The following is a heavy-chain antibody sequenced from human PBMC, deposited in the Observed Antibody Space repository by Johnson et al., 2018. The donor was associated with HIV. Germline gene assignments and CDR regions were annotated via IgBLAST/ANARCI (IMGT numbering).Heavy chain of an antibody. CDR2: ISWNSCII. V-gene: IGHV3-9*01. Sequence: VQLVESGGGLVQPGRSLRLSCAASGFTFDDYAMHWVRQAPGKGLEWVSGISWNSCIIGYADSVKGRFTISRDNAKNSLYLQMNSLRAEDTALYYCAKDMEFEIAAKGSAFDIWGRGTMVTVSS. CDR1: GFTFDDYA. D-gene: IGHD6-6*01. CDR3: AKDMEFEIAAKGSAFDI. J-gene: IGHJ3*02.